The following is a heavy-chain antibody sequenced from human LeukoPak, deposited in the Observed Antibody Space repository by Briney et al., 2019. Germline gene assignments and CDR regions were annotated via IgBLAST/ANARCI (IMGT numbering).Heavy chain of an antibody. CDR1: GFTFSSYG. J-gene: IGHJ4*02. V-gene: IGHV3-23*01. CDR2: ISGNGGST. Sequence: GGSLRLSCAASGFTFSSYGMSWVRQAPGMRLEWVSAISGNGGSTYYADSVKGRFTSSRDNSNNTLFLQMNSLRAEDTAVYYCAKDFISGDWGQGTLVTVS. D-gene: IGHD2-15*01. CDR3: AKDFISGD.